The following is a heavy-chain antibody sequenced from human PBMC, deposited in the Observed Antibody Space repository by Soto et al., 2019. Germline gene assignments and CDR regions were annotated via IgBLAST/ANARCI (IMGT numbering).Heavy chain of an antibody. V-gene: IGHV1-18*01. D-gene: IGHD1-26*01. J-gene: IGHJ4*02. CDR2: VSAYNGNT. Sequence: QVQLVQSGAELKKPGASVKVSCETFGYTFSNYGITWMRQAPGQGLEWVGWVSAYNGNTSYAPKFQGRVTMTGDASSRTAHTGLRGLRSPAPAVDSCAGDRPWEPLPHGGQGTLVPVSS. CDR1: GYTFSNYG. CDR3: AGDRPWEPLPH.